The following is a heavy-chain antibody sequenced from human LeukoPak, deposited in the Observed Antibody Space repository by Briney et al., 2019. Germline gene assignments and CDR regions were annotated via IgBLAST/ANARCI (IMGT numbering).Heavy chain of an antibody. CDR1: GGSISSYY. CDR2: IYYSGST. Sequence: PSETLSLTCTVSGGSISSYYWSWIRQPPGKGLEWIGYIYYSGSTNYNPSLKSRVIISVDTSKNQFSLKLSSVTAADTAVYYCARGSAEVPIDYWGQGTLVTVSS. J-gene: IGHJ4*02. V-gene: IGHV4-59*01. D-gene: IGHD2-2*01. CDR3: ARGSAEVPIDY.